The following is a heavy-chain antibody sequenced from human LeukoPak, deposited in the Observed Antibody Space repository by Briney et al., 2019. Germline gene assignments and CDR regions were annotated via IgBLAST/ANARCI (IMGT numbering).Heavy chain of an antibody. CDR3: ARDIYSSSSVVVY. Sequence: GASVKVSCKASGYTFTGYYMHWVRQAPGQGLEWMGWINPNSGGTNYAQKFQGRVTMTRDTSISTAYMELSRLRSDDTAVYYCARDIYSSSSVVVYWGQGTLVTVSS. CDR2: INPNSGGT. J-gene: IGHJ4*02. CDR1: GYTFTGYY. V-gene: IGHV1-2*02. D-gene: IGHD6-6*01.